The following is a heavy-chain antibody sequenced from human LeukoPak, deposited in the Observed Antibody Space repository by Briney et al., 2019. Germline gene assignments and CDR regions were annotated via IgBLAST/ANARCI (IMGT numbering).Heavy chain of an antibody. CDR2: INHSGST. CDR1: GGSFSGYY. D-gene: IGHD1-26*01. Sequence: PSETLSLTCAVYGGSFSGYYWSWIRQPPGKGLEWIGEINHSGSTNYNPSLKSRVTISVDTSKNQFSLKLSSVTAADTAVYYCARDSMGATTIDYWGQGTLVTVSS. CDR3: ARDSMGATTIDY. J-gene: IGHJ4*02. V-gene: IGHV4-34*01.